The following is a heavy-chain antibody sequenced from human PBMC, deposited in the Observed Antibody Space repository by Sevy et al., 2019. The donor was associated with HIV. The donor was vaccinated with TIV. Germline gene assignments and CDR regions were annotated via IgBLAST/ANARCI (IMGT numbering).Heavy chain of an antibody. J-gene: IGHJ4*02. Sequence: PGGSLRLSCAASGFTFSSYVMTWVRQAPGKGLDWVSTIERGGDKTYYAESVKGHFTISRDNSKNTLYLQMNSLRAEDTAIYYCAIRGYSGHNYLDYWGQGTLVTVSS. CDR2: IERGGDKT. CDR3: AIRGYSGHNYLDY. CDR1: GFTFSSYV. D-gene: IGHD5-12*01. V-gene: IGHV3-23*01.